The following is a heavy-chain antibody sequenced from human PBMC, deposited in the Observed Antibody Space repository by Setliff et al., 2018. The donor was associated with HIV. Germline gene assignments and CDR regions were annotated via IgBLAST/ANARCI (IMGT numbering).Heavy chain of an antibody. Sequence: GGSLRLSCAASGFTFSSYAMSWVRQAPGKGLDWVSAISSSGGSTYYADSVKGRFTISRDNSKNSLFLQMNSLRVEDTAVYYCSRHLGYCSTTNSCWGQGTPVTVSS. CDR2: ISSSGGST. CDR3: SRHLGYCSTTNSC. V-gene: IGHV3-23*01. CDR1: GFTFSSYA. D-gene: IGHD2-2*03. J-gene: IGHJ4*02.